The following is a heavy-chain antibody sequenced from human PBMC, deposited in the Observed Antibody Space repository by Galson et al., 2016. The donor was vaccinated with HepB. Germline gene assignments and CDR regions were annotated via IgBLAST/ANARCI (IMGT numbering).Heavy chain of an antibody. V-gene: IGHV5-51*01. J-gene: IGHJ4*02. D-gene: IGHD6-6*01. CDR2: IFPDDSDI. Sequence: QSGAEVKKPGESLKISCKGSGYRFSSHWIGWVRQMPGKGLEWMGIIFPDDSDIRYSPSFEGQVTISTDKSISTAYLQWSSLKASDTAIYYCASPIRPNRGSSFRPYWGQGTLVTVSS. CDR1: GYRFSSHW. CDR3: ASPIRPNRGSSFRPY.